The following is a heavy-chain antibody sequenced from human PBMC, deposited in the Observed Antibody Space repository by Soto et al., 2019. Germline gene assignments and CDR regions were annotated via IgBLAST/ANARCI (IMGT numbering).Heavy chain of an antibody. CDR2: IHSDGSST. Sequence: EVQLVESGGGLVQPGGSLRLYCAASGFTFSSYWMHWVRQAPGKGLVWVSRIHSDGSSTTYADSVKGRFTISRDNAKNTVYLQMNSLRAEDTAVYYCARKHRSRAFDYWGQGTLVTVSS. V-gene: IGHV3-74*01. D-gene: IGHD6-13*01. J-gene: IGHJ4*02. CDR1: GFTFSSYW. CDR3: ARKHRSRAFDY.